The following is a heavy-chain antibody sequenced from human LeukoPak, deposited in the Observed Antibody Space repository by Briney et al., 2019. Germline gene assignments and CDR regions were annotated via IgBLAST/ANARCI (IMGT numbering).Heavy chain of an antibody. J-gene: IGHJ4*02. CDR2: INPNTGGT. D-gene: IGHD3-9*01. Sequence: ASVRVSCKASGYTFTGYFMHWVRQAPGQGLDWMGWINPNTGGTKYAQKFQGRVTMTRDTSIGTAYMELSTVASDDTAVYFCARVHATGYFSLDLGYWGQGTLVTVSS. CDR1: GYTFTGYF. V-gene: IGHV1-2*02. CDR3: ARVHATGYFSLDLGY.